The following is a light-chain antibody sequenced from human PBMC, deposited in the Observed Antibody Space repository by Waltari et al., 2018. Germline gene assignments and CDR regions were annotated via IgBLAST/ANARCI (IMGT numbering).Light chain of an antibody. Sequence: DIQMTQSPSSLSESVGDRVTITCRASQNITTYLNWYQQKQGKAPNLLIYAASNLQNGVPSRFSGSGSGTAFAVLISSLQPQDFSTYYCQQRHSTPSTFGQGTKLEI. J-gene: IGKJ2*01. CDR1: QNITTY. CDR3: QQRHSTPST. V-gene: IGKV1-39*01. CDR2: AAS.